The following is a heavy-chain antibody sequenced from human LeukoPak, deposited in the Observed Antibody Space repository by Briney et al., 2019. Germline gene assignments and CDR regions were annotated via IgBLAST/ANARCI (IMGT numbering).Heavy chain of an antibody. V-gene: IGHV1-18*04. Sequence: ASVKVSCKASGYTFTSYGISWVRQAPGQGLEWMGWISAYSGNTNYAQKLQGRVTMTTDTSTSTAYMELRSLRSDDTAVYYCARGPELERCFNWLPKPYYFDYWGQGTLVTVSS. J-gene: IGHJ4*02. CDR2: ISAYSGNT. CDR1: GYTFTSYG. D-gene: IGHD3-9*01. CDR3: ARGPELERCFNWLPKPYYFDY.